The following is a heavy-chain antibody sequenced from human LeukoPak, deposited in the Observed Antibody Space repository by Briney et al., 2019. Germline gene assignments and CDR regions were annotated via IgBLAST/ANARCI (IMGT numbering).Heavy chain of an antibody. CDR3: ARDSSGGSSPFDY. Sequence: GGSLRLSCAASGFTFSSYWMSWVRQAPGKGLEWVANKKQDGSEKYYVDSVKGRFTISRDNAKNSLYLQMNSLRAEDTAVYYCARDSSGGSSPFDYWGQGTLVTVSS. J-gene: IGHJ4*02. CDR2: KKQDGSEK. D-gene: IGHD2-15*01. V-gene: IGHV3-7*01. CDR1: GFTFSSYW.